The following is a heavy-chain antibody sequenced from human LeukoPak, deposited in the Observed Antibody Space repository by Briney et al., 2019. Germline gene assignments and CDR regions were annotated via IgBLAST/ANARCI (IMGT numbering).Heavy chain of an antibody. J-gene: IGHJ4*02. CDR1: GDSICSGGYY. D-gene: IGHD6-19*01. V-gene: IGHV4-31*03. Sequence: SETLSLTCTGSGDSICSGGYYWSWIRQHPGRGLEWIGYIYYSGSTYYNPSLKSRVTISVDTSKNQFSLKLSSVTAADTAVYYCARDLQAVAGYFDYWGQGTLVTVSS. CDR2: IYYSGST. CDR3: ARDLQAVAGYFDY.